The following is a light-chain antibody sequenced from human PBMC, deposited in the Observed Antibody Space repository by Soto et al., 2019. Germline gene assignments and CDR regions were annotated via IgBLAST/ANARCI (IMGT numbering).Light chain of an antibody. CDR1: SSDVGGYNF. J-gene: IGLJ3*02. V-gene: IGLV2-11*01. CDR3: CSYAGSANV. CDR2: GVN. Sequence: QSALTQPRSVSGSPGLSVTISCTGTSSDVGGYNFLSWYQQHPGKAPKLMIYGVNKRPSGVPDRFSGSKSGNTASLTISGLQAEDEADYYCCSYAGSANVFGGGTKLTVL.